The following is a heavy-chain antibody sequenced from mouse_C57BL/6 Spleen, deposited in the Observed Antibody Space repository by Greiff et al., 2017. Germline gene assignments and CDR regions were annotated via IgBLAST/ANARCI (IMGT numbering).Heavy chain of an antibody. CDR3: VSDRDCYYWYFDV. J-gene: IGHJ1*03. CDR1: GFTFNTYA. CDR2: ISSKSSNYAT. V-gene: IGHV10-3*01. Sequence: DVHLVESGGGLVQPKGSLKLSCAASGFTFNTYAMHWVRQAPGKGLEWVARISSKSSNYATYYADSVKDRFTISRADAQSMLYLQMDNLKTEDTAMYYCVSDRDCYYWYFDVWGTGTTVTVSS.